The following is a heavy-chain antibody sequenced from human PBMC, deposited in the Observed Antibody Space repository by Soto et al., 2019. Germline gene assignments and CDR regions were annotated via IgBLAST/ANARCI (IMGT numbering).Heavy chain of an antibody. Sequence: QVQLVQSGDEVKKHGASVKVSCKASGYTFTNFVISWVRQAPGQGLEWMGGISAYNGNTNYAQNFQGRDKMTTDTSTSTAYMELRSRRSDDAAVYYCVRGGTLLDSWGQGTLVTVSS. D-gene: IGHD3-16*01. CDR3: VRGGTLLDS. V-gene: IGHV1-18*01. CDR1: GYTFTNFV. CDR2: ISAYNGNT. J-gene: IGHJ4*02.